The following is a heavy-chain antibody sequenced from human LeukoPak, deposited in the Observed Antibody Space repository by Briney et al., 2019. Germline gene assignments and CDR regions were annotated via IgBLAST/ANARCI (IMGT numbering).Heavy chain of an antibody. J-gene: IGHJ2*01. CDR3: ARHLLLRYTYWYFDL. V-gene: IGHV4-59*01. D-gene: IGHD3-9*01. CDR1: GGSISSNF. CDR2: IYFSGST. Sequence: SETLSLTCTVSGGSISSNFWSWIRQPPGKGLEWIGYIYFSGSTNYNPSLKSRVTISVDTSKNQFSLKLSSVTAADTAVYYCARHLLLRYTYWYFDLWGRGTLVPVSS.